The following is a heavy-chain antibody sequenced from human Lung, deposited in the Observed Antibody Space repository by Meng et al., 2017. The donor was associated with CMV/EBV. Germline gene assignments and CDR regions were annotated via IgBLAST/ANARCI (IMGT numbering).Heavy chain of an antibody. Sequence: GGSLRLXCKGSGYSFTSYWIGWVRQMPGKGLEWMGIIYPGDSDTRYSPSFQGQVTISADKSISTAYLQWSSLKASDTAMYYCARRSSTSLEGAFDIWGQGXMVTVSS. CDR1: GYSFTSYW. CDR2: IYPGDSDT. D-gene: IGHD2-2*01. CDR3: ARRSSTSLEGAFDI. V-gene: IGHV5-51*01. J-gene: IGHJ3*02.